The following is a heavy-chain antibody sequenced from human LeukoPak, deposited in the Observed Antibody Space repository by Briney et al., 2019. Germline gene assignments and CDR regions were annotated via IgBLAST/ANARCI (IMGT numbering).Heavy chain of an antibody. CDR1: GGSISSGSYY. J-gene: IGHJ2*01. CDR3: ARDSDL. CDR2: IYTSGST. V-gene: IGHV4-61*02. Sequence: PSETLSPTCTVSGGSISSGSYYWSWIRQPAGKGLEWIGRIYTSGSTNYNPSLKSRVTISVDTSRNQFSLKLSSVTAADTAVYYCARDSDLWGRGTLVTVSS.